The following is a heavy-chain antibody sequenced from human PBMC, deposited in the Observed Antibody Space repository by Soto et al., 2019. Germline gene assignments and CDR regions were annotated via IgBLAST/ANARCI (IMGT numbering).Heavy chain of an antibody. V-gene: IGHV4-59*01. CDR1: SISIPSYY. Sequence: SGTLSLTCPVPSISIPSYYWSWIRQPPGKGLDWIGFIYYSGSTNYNPSLKSRVTISVDTSKNQFSLKMSSVTAADTAVYYCARLATRYYFDYWGQGTLVTVS. CDR3: ARLATRYYFDY. CDR2: IYYSGST. J-gene: IGHJ4*02. D-gene: IGHD1-1*01.